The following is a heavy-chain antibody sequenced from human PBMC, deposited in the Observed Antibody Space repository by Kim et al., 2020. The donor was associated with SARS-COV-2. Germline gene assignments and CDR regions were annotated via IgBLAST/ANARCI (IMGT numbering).Heavy chain of an antibody. CDR1: GFTFGDYG. J-gene: IGHJ6*02. V-gene: IGHV3-20*04. Sequence: GGSLRLSCAASGFTFGDYGMSWVRQAPGKGLEWVSGINWNGGSTGYADSVKGRFTISRDNAKNSLYLQMNSLRAEDTALYYCARGGKQWLTYYYYYGMDVWGQRTTVTVSS. D-gene: IGHD6-19*01. CDR2: INWNGGST. CDR3: ARGGKQWLTYYYYYGMDV.